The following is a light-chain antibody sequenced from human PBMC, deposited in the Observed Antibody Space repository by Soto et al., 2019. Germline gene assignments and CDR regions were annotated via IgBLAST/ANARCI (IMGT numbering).Light chain of an antibody. Sequence: EIVLTQSPGTLSLSPWERATLSCRASQSVSSSYLAWYQQKPGQAPRLLIYGASSRATGIPDRFSGSGSGTDFTLTISRLEPEDFAVYYCQQYGSSPPQTFGQGTKV. V-gene: IGKV3-20*01. CDR1: QSVSSSY. CDR3: QQYGSSPPQT. J-gene: IGKJ1*01. CDR2: GAS.